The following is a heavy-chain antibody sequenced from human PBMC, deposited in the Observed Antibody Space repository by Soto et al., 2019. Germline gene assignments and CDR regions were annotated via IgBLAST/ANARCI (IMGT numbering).Heavy chain of an antibody. CDR3: ARDRGGYCSSTSCYPFDP. CDR2: ISSSSSYI. V-gene: IGHV3-21*01. J-gene: IGHJ5*02. D-gene: IGHD2-2*01. CDR1: GFTFSSYS. Sequence: GGPLRLSCAASGFTFSSYSMNWVRQAPGKGLEWVSSISSSSSYIYYADSVKGRFTISRDNAKNSLYLQMNSLRAEDTAVYYCARDRGGYCSSTSCYPFDPWGQGTLVTVSS.